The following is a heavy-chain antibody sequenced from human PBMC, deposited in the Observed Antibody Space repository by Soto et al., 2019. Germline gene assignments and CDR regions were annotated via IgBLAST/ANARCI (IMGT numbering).Heavy chain of an antibody. J-gene: IGHJ5*02. CDR3: AKDLGGSYYPNRFDP. Sequence: QVQLVESGGGVVQPGRSLRLSCAASGFTFSSYGMHWVRQAPGKGLEWVAVISYDGSNKYYADSVKGRFTISRDNSKHTLYLQINSLRAEDTAVYYCAKDLGGSYYPNRFDPWGQGTLVTVSS. D-gene: IGHD1-26*01. V-gene: IGHV3-30*18. CDR2: ISYDGSNK. CDR1: GFTFSSYG.